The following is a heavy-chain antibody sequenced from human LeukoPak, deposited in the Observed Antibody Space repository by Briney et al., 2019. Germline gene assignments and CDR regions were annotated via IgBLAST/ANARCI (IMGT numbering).Heavy chain of an antibody. Sequence: PGGSLRLSCAASGFTFSSYAMSWVRQAPGKGLEWVSAISGSGGSTYYADSVRGRFTISRDNAKKSLYLQMNSLRAEDTAVYYCARGLTYYDILTGFHDRLDYFDYWGQGTLVTVSS. CDR2: ISGSGGST. CDR3: ARGLTYYDILTGFHDRLDYFDY. D-gene: IGHD3-9*01. V-gene: IGHV3-23*01. CDR1: GFTFSSYA. J-gene: IGHJ4*02.